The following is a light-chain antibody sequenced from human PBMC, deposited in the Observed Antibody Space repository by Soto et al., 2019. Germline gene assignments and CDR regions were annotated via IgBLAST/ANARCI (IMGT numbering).Light chain of an antibody. Sequence: DIQMTQSASTLSGSVGDRVTITCRASQTISSWLAWYQQQPGKAPTLLLYKASTLTIGVPSRFSGSGSGTEFTLTISSLQPDDFATYYCHHYNSYSEAFGQGTKVDI. CDR2: KAS. V-gene: IGKV1-5*03. CDR1: QTISSW. J-gene: IGKJ1*01. CDR3: HHYNSYSEA.